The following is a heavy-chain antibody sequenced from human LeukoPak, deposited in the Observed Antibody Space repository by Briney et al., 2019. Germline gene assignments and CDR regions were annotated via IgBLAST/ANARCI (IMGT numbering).Heavy chain of an antibody. V-gene: IGHV3-30*03. CDR3: ARDRRRSSDGIFDY. J-gene: IGHJ4*02. Sequence: GGSLRPSCAASGFTFSSYWMSWVRQAPGMGLEWVAVISYDGSNKYYADSVKGRFTISRDNSKNTLYLQMNSLRAEDTAVYYCARDRRRSSDGIFDYWGQGTLVTVSS. CDR2: ISYDGSNK. D-gene: IGHD3-22*01. CDR1: GFTFSSYW.